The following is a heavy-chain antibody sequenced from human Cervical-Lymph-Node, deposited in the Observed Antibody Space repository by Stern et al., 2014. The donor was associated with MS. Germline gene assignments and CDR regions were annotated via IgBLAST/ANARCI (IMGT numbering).Heavy chain of an antibody. CDR3: ARANYDFWSGNSSFQRYYYGMDV. CDR2: LSSSRSTI. J-gene: IGHJ6*02. CDR1: GFTFSSYS. V-gene: IGHV3-48*02. Sequence: EVQLVESGGGLVLPGGSLRLSCAASGFTFSSYSMNWVRQAPGQGLEWISYLSSSRSTIYYGGSVKGRFTISRDNAKNSLYLQMNSLRDEDTAVYYCARANYDFWSGNSSFQRYYYGMDVWGQGTTVTVSS. D-gene: IGHD3-3*01.